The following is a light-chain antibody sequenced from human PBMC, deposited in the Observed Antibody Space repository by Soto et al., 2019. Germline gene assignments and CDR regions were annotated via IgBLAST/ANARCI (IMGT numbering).Light chain of an antibody. CDR3: CSYAGRTTPYV. V-gene: IGLV2-23*02. CDR1: SSDVGSYNL. J-gene: IGLJ1*01. CDR2: EVS. Sequence: QSALTQPASVSGSPGQSITISCTGTSSDVGSYNLVSWYQHHPGKAPKLMIYEVSERPSGVSNRFSGSKSGNTASLTISGLQAEDEADYYCCSYAGRTTPYVFGTETKVTVL.